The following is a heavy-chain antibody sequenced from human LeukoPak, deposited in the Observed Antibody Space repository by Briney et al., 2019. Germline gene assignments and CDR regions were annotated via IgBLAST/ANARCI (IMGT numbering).Heavy chain of an antibody. CDR2: INSDGSST. Sequence: RGSLRLSCAASGITFSSYWMHWVRQAPGKGLVWVSRINSDGSSTSYADSVEGRFTISRDNAKNTLYLQMNSLRAEDTAVYYCASARSSVAGHGNGYWGQGTLVTVSS. J-gene: IGHJ4*02. CDR3: ASARSSVAGHGNGY. D-gene: IGHD6-19*01. CDR1: GITFSSYW. V-gene: IGHV3-74*01.